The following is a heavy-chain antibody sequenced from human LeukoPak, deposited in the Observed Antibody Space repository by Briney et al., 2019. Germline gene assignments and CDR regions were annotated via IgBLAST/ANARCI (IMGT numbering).Heavy chain of an antibody. CDR1: GFTSSSNG. V-gene: IGHV3-30*03. CDR3: ARGKEEGSYAAFDI. J-gene: IGHJ3*02. Sequence: GGSLRLSCAPSGFTSSSNGMHWVRQAPGKGLEWVAVISSDGSYKYYADSVKGRFTISRDNSKNTLYLQMNSLRAEDTAVYYCARGKEEGSYAAFDIWGQGTMVTVSS. CDR2: ISSDGSYK. D-gene: IGHD1-26*01.